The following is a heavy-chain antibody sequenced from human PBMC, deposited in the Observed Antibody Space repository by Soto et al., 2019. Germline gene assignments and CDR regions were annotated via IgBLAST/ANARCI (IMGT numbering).Heavy chain of an antibody. CDR1: GGSISSSSYY. Sequence: SETLSLTCTVSGGSISSSSYYWGWIRQPPGKGLEWIGSIYYSGSTYYNPSLKSRVTISVDTSKNQFSLKLSSVTAADTAVYYCARHTLITLALRAGWYGIDAYYFDYWGQGTLVTVSS. V-gene: IGHV4-39*01. CDR2: IYYSGST. D-gene: IGHD6-19*01. J-gene: IGHJ4*02. CDR3: ARHTLITLALRAGWYGIDAYYFDY.